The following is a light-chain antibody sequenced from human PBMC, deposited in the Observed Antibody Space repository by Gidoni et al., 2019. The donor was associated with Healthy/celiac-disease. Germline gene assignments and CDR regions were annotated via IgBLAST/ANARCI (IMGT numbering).Light chain of an antibody. J-gene: IGKJ2*01. V-gene: IGKV1-5*03. CDR3: QQYNSYSPMYT. CDR1: QRISSW. Sequence: DSQMTQSPSTLSASVGDRVTITCRASQRISSWLAWYQQKPGKAPKLLIYKASSLESGVPSRFSGSGSGTEFTLTISSLQPDDFATYYCQQYNSYSPMYTFGQGTKLEIK. CDR2: KAS.